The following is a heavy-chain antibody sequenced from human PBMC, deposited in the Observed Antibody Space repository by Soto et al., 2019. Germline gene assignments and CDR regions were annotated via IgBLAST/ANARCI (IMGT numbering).Heavy chain of an antibody. CDR3: ARGSGYYDFWSGYYIYWFDP. D-gene: IGHD3-3*01. V-gene: IGHV1-8*01. J-gene: IGHJ5*02. Sequence: GASVKVSCKASGYTFTSYDINWVRQATGQGLEWMGWMNPNSGNTGYAQKFQGRVTMARNTSISTAYMELSSLRSEDTAVYYCARGSGYYDFWSGYYIYWFDPWGQGTLVTVSS. CDR2: MNPNSGNT. CDR1: GYTFTSYD.